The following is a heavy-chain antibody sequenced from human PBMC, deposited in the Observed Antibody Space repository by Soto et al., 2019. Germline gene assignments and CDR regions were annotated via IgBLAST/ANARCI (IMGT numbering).Heavy chain of an antibody. J-gene: IGHJ3*02. D-gene: IGHD3-22*01. CDR1: GFTFSNYA. V-gene: IGHV3-23*01. CDR2: ISGGGDGT. Sequence: EVQLLESGGGLVQPGGSLRLSCAASGFTFSNYAMTWVRQAPGKGLEWVSTISGGGDGTFYADSVKGRFTISRDNSSNTVYVQMNNLRAVDTAVYYCAKKGLGSLTTYCNSSDCHYAFDIWGQGTMVTVSS. CDR3: AKKGLGSLTTYCNSSDCHYAFDI.